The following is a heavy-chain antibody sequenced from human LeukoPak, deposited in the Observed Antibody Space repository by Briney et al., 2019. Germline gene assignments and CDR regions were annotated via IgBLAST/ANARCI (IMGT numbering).Heavy chain of an antibody. CDR2: IYYSGST. CDR3: ARDVRRTRVAFDI. CDR1: GGSISSYY. J-gene: IGHJ3*02. V-gene: IGHV4-59*01. Sequence: SETLSLTCTVSGGSISSYYWSWIRQPPGKGLEWIGYIYYSGSTNYNPSLKSRVTISVDTSKNQFSLKLSSVTAADTGVYYCARDVRRTRVAFDIWGQGTMVTVSS. D-gene: IGHD1-1*01.